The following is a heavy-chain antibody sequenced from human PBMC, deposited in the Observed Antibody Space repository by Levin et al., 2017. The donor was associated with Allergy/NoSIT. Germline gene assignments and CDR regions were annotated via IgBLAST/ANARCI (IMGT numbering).Heavy chain of an antibody. CDR3: ARHGGTFYFGSGSSYKWFDP. CDR2: ISYTGHT. CDR1: GDSFSSTNFY. V-gene: IGHV4-39*01. J-gene: IGHJ5*02. D-gene: IGHD3-10*01. Sequence: ASETLSLTCSVSGDSFSSTNFYWAWIRQSPGKGLEWIGSISYTGHTYYNPSLQSRITMSVDKPKNQFSLRLRSVTATDTAVYYCARHGGTFYFGSGSSYKWFDPWGQGTLVPVSS.